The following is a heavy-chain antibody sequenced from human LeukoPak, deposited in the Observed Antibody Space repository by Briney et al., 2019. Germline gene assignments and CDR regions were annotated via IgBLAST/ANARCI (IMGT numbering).Heavy chain of an antibody. CDR3: ARTTYGDY. V-gene: IGHV3-7*02. CDR1: GFTFSSYA. CDR2: IKEDGSET. J-gene: IGHJ4*02. D-gene: IGHD1-1*01. Sequence: GGSLRLSCAASGFTFSSYAMNWVRQAPRKGLEWAAAIKEDGSETYYVDSVKGRFTISRDNAKNSLYLQMSSLRAEDTAVYYCARTTYGDYWGQGTLVTVSS.